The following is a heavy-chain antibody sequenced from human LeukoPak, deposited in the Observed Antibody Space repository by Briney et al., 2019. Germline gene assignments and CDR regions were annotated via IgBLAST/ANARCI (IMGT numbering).Heavy chain of an antibody. V-gene: IGHV3-48*01. CDR3: ARDVADWLSFYYYMDV. Sequence: GGSLRLSCAASGFTFSSYSMNWVRQAPGKGLEWVSYISSSSSTIYYADSVKGRFTISRDNAKNSLYLQMNSLRAEDTAVYYCARDVADWLSFYYYMDVWGKGTTVTVSS. J-gene: IGHJ6*03. CDR1: GFTFSSYS. CDR2: ISSSSSTI. D-gene: IGHD3-9*01.